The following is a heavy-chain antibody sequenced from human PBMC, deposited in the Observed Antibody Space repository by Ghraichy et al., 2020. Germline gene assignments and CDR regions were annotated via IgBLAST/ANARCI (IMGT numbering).Heavy chain of an antibody. V-gene: IGHV4-61*02. CDR2: IYTSGST. CDR1: GGSISTGTYY. J-gene: IGHJ6*03. CDR3: ARDRAEDYDSGGDYKPAYFYYMDV. D-gene: IGHD3-10*01. Sequence: SETLSLTCTVSGGSISTGTYYWSWVRQSAGKGLEWIGRIYTSGSTNYNPSFMGRVTMSLDTSTNNFSLKMTSVTAADTAVYYCARDRAEDYDSGGDYKPAYFYYMDVWGKGTTVTVSS.